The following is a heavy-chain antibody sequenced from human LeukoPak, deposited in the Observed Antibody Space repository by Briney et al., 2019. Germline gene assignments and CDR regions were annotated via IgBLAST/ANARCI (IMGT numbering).Heavy chain of an antibody. J-gene: IGHJ5*02. CDR1: GFTSSDYY. D-gene: IGHD3-22*01. V-gene: IGHV3-11*01. CDR3: AKGRTVVISIWFDP. CDR2: ISSSGGTT. Sequence: GGSLRLSCAASGFTSSDYYMTWIRQPPGKGPEWISYISSSGGTTTYVDSVKGRFTISRDNAKNSLYLQMNSLRADDTAVYYCAKGRTVVISIWFDPWGQGTLVTVSS.